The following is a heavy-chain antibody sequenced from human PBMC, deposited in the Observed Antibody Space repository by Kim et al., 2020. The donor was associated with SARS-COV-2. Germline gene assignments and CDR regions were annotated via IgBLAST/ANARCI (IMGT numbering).Heavy chain of an antibody. V-gene: IGHV3-30*18. Sequence: GGSLRLSCAASGFTFSSYGMHWVRQAPGKGLEWVAVITYDGSNKYYVDSVKGRFTISRDNSKNTLYLQMNSLRAEDTAVYYCAKDKDSGKGGYYYYGRDV. CDR1: GFTFSSYG. CDR3: AKDKDSGKGGYYYYGRDV. J-gene: IGHJ6*01. CDR2: ITYDGSNK. D-gene: IGHD3-10*01.